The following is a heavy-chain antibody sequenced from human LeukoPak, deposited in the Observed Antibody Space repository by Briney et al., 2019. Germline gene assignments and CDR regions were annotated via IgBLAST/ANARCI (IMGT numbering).Heavy chain of an antibody. J-gene: IGHJ5*02. CDR3: ARDGPDIVVVP. Sequence: PGGSLRLSCAASGFTFSSYSMNWVRQAPGKGLEWVSSSSSSSSYIYYTDSVKGRFTISRDNAKNSLYLQMNSLRAEDTAVYYCARDGPDIVVVPWGQGTLVTVSS. CDR2: SSSSSSYI. D-gene: IGHD2-2*01. CDR1: GFTFSSYS. V-gene: IGHV3-21*01.